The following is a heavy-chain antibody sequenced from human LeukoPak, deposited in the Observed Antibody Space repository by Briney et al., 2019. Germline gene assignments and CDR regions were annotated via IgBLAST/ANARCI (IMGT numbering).Heavy chain of an antibody. CDR2: INPNSGGT. CDR3: ARGGSGWFDAFDI. D-gene: IGHD6-19*01. CDR1: GYTFTGYY. Sequence: GASVKVSCKASGYTFTGYYMHWVRQAPGQGLEGMGWINPNSGGTNYAQKFLGRVTMTRDTSITTAYMELSRLRSDDTAVYYCARGGSGWFDAFDIWGQGTMVTVSS. V-gene: IGHV1-2*02. J-gene: IGHJ3*02.